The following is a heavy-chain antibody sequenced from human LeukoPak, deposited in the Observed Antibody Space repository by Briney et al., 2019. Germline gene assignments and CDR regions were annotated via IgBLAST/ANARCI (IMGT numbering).Heavy chain of an antibody. CDR2: ISYHGRHV. Sequence: ATSLTLSCAASTLTISNYAMNCVSHPPAKGLQSQAIISYHGRHVHYAHSVKGRFTMSRDNSKNTLSLQMNSLRAEDTAVYYCAKDRGYCSGGNCYNQFGMDVWGQGTTVTVSS. J-gene: IGHJ6*02. V-gene: IGHV3-30-3*02. D-gene: IGHD2-15*01. CDR3: AKDRGYCSGGNCYNQFGMDV. CDR1: TLTISNYA.